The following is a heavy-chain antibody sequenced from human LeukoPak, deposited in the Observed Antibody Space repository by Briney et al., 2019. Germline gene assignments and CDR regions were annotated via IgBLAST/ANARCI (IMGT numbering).Heavy chain of an antibody. CDR3: AGANYDSSGVH. CDR2: IYYSGST. V-gene: IGHV4-59*01. J-gene: IGHJ4*02. CDR1: GGSISSYY. D-gene: IGHD3-22*01. Sequence: SETLSLTCTVSGGSISSYYWSWIRQPPGKGLEWIGYIYYSGSTNYNPSLKSRVTISVDTSKNQFSLKLSSVTAADTAVHYCAGANYDSSGVHWGQGTLVTVSS.